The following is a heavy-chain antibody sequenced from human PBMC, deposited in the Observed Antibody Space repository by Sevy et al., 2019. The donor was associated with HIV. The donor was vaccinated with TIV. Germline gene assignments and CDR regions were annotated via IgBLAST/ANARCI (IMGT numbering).Heavy chain of an antibody. V-gene: IGHV3-20*04. Sequence: GGSLRLSCAASGFSFDTYGMSWVRQAPGKGLEWVSGITRNGDSRGYADSVKGRFTISRDNAKNSLYLQMNSLRAEDTAFYYCARRYYDTTISYYYVPWYFDLWGRGTLVTVSS. CDR3: ARRYYDTTISYYYVPWYFDL. CDR1: GFSFDTYG. CDR2: ITRNGDSR. J-gene: IGHJ2*01. D-gene: IGHD3-22*01.